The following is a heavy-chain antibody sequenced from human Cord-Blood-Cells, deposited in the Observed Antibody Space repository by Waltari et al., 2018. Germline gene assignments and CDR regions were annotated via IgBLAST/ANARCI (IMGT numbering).Heavy chain of an antibody. CDR3: AREYKSEVRYAFDI. D-gene: IGHD1-20*01. CDR1: GDSVSRNSAP. CDR2: TYYRSKWYN. Sequence: QVQLQQSGPGLVKPSQTLSLTCAISGDSVSRNSAPWTWTRQSPSRGLEWLGRTYYRSKWYNDYAVSVKSRITINPDTSKNQFSLQLNSVTPEDTAVYYCAREYKSEVRYAFDIWGQGTMVTVSS. V-gene: IGHV6-1*01. J-gene: IGHJ3*02.